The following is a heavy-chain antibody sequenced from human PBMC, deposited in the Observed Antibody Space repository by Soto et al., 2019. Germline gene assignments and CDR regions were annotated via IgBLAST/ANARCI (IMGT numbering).Heavy chain of an antibody. Sequence: LVESGGGLVQPGGSLRLSCAASGFTFSNIWMSWVRRSPEKGPEWVASISPDGGKIYYVDSVKGRFTISRDNTRNSLYLQMNSLRAEDTAVYYCAKGPRWGQGTLVTVSS. CDR2: ISPDGGKI. V-gene: IGHV3-7*01. J-gene: IGHJ4*02. CDR3: AKGPR. CDR1: GFTFSNIW.